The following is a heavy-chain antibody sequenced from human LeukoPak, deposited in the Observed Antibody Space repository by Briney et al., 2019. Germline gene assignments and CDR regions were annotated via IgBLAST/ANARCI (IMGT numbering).Heavy chain of an antibody. CDR2: ISTSGNYI. D-gene: IGHD3-22*01. CDR3: ARGAYNSGGTLEI. J-gene: IGHJ4*02. Sequence: PGGSLRLSCAASGFTFSSYSMNWVRQAPGKGLEWVSYISTSGNYIYYSDSVKGRFTISRDNAKNSLYLQMHSLGADDTAVYYCARGAYNSGGTLEIWGQGTLVTVSS. CDR1: GFTFSSYS. V-gene: IGHV3-21*01.